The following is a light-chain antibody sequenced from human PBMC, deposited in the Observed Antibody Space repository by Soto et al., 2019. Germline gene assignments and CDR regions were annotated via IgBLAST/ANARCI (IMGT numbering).Light chain of an antibody. J-gene: IGKJ2*01. CDR2: GAS. CDR1: QSISIN. CDR3: HQYDSWPPYT. V-gene: IGKV3-15*01. Sequence: EIVMTQSPATLSVSPGERATLSCRASQSISINLAWYQQKLGQAPRLLIYGASTRATDIPARFSGSGSGTEFTLTISSLQSEDYAIYYCHQYDSWPPYTFGQGTK.